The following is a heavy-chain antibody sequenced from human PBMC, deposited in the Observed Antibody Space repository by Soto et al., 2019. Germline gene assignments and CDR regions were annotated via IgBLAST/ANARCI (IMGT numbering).Heavy chain of an antibody. V-gene: IGHV3-33*06. Sequence: QVQLVESGGGVVQPGRSLRLSCAASGFTFNSYGMHWVRQAPGKGLEWVALIWYDGRNTYYADSVKGRFTVSRDNSKNTLSLQVTSLRAEDTAVYYCAKGRSRYSDYDLDYWGQGTLVTVSS. CDR3: AKGRSRYSDYDLDY. CDR1: GFTFNSYG. CDR2: IWYDGRNT. D-gene: IGHD5-12*01. J-gene: IGHJ4*02.